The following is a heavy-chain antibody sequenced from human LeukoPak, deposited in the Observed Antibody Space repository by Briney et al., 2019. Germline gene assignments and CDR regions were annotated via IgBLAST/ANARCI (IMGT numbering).Heavy chain of an antibody. D-gene: IGHD3-22*01. CDR2: ISWNSGSI. Sequence: GGSLRLSCAASGFTFDDYATHWVRQAPGKGLEWVSGISWNSGSIGYADSVKGRFTISRDNAKNSLYLQMNSLRAEDTALYYCAKDREYDSSGFDYWGQGTLVTVSS. V-gene: IGHV3-9*01. J-gene: IGHJ4*02. CDR1: GFTFDDYA. CDR3: AKDREYDSSGFDY.